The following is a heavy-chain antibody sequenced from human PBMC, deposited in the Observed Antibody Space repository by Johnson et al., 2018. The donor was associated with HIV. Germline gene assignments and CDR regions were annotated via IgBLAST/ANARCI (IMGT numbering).Heavy chain of an antibody. Sequence: QVQLVESGGGLVQPGRSLRLSCIVSGFTFSTYAMHWVRQAPGKGLEWVAVISYDGSNKYYADSVKGRFTISRDNSKNTLYLQMNSLRAEDTAVYYCARDVQQIIAVADPKDGHGAFDIWGQGTMVTVSS. CDR1: GFTFSTYA. J-gene: IGHJ3*02. CDR2: ISYDGSNK. D-gene: IGHD6-19*01. V-gene: IGHV3-30-3*01. CDR3: ARDVQQIIAVADPKDGHGAFDI.